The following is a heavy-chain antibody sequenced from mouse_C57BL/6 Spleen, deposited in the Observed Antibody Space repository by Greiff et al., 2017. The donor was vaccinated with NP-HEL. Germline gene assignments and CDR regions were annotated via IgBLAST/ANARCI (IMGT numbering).Heavy chain of an antibody. CDR3: ESEDYDGAY. J-gene: IGHJ3*01. CDR2: IYPRSGNT. Sequence: QVQLQQSGAELARPGASVKLSCKASGYTFTSYGISWVKQRTGQGLEWIGEIYPRSGNTYYNEKFKGQATLTADTSSSTSYMELRILTSEDSAVYFCESEDYDGAYWGQGTLVTVSA. V-gene: IGHV1-81*01. CDR1: GYTFTSYG. D-gene: IGHD2-4*01.